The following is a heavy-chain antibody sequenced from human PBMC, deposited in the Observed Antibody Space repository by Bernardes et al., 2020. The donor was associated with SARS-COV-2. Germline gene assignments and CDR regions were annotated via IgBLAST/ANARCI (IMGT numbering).Heavy chain of an antibody. V-gene: IGHV3-21*01. CDR2: ISGSSDYI. Sequence: GGSLRLSCAASGFSFSSFSMNWVRRPPGKGLEWVSSISGSSDYISYADSVKGRFTISRDNAKNSLYLQMNSLRAGDTALYYCVRDRGCSTTSCYTGVLGYWGQGTLVTVSS. CDR1: GFSFSSFS. D-gene: IGHD2-2*02. J-gene: IGHJ4*02. CDR3: VRDRGCSTTSCYTGVLGY.